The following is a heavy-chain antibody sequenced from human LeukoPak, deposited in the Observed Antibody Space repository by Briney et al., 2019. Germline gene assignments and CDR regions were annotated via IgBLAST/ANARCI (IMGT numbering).Heavy chain of an antibody. J-gene: IGHJ4*02. CDR1: GYTFTSYY. Sequence: GASVKVSCKASGYTFTSYYMHWVRQAPGQGLEWMGITNPSGGSTSYAQKFQGRVTMTRDTSTSTAYMELRSLRSDDTAVYYCARESGRDFADWGQGTLVTVSS. D-gene: IGHD2-21*01. V-gene: IGHV1-46*01. CDR2: TNPSGGST. CDR3: ARESGRDFAD.